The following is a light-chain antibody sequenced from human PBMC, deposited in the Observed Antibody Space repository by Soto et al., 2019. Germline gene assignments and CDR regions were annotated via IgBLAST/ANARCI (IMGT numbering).Light chain of an antibody. Sequence: DIQMTQSPSTLSASVGDRVIVTFRASQSISNWLAWYQQKPGKAPKLLIYDASTLEGGVPSRFRGSGSGTEFTLTINNLQTDDFATYYCQHYNSFSLTFGPGTKVDIK. CDR3: QHYNSFSLT. CDR1: QSISNW. J-gene: IGKJ1*01. V-gene: IGKV1-5*01. CDR2: DAS.